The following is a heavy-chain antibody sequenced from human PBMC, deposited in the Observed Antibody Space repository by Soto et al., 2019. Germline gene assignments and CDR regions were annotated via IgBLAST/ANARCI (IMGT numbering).Heavy chain of an antibody. CDR1: GFTFSSYG. V-gene: IGHV3-33*01. Sequence: QVQLVESGGGVVQAGRSLRLSCAASGFTFSSYGMHWVRQAPGKGLEWVAVIWYDGSNKYYADSVKGRFTISRDNSKNPVYLKMNSLRAEDADVYYGASEPGGGWFDPWGQGTLVTVS. CDR3: ASEPGGGWFDP. D-gene: IGHD3-16*01. J-gene: IGHJ5*02. CDR2: IWYDGSNK.